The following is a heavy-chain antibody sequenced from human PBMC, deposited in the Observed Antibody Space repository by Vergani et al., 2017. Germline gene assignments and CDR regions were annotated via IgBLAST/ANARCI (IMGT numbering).Heavy chain of an antibody. V-gene: IGHV4-59*01. CDR2: IYYSGST. CDR3: ARSAGGRWLVRDYFDY. CDR1: GGSISRYY. Sequence: QVQLQESGPGLVKPSETLSLTCTVSGGSISRYYWRWIRQPPGKGLEWIGYIYYSGSTNYNPPLKSRVTISLDTSKNQFSLKLSSVTAADTAVYYCARSAGGRWLVRDYFDYWGQGTLVTVSS. D-gene: IGHD6-19*01. J-gene: IGHJ4*02.